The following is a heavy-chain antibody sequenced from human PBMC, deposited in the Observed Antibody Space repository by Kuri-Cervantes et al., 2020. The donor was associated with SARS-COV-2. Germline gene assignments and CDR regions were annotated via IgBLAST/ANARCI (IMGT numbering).Heavy chain of an antibody. CDR3: ARELATTSVYYYYGMDV. CDR2: ISGSGGST. D-gene: IGHD5-12*01. J-gene: IGHJ6*02. Sequence: LSLTCAASGFTFSSYAMSWVRQAPGKGLEWVSAISGSGGSTYYADSVKGRFTISRDNAKNSLYLQMNSLRAEDTAVYYCARELATTSVYYYYGMDVWGQGTLVTVSS. V-gene: IGHV3-23*01. CDR1: GFTFSSYA.